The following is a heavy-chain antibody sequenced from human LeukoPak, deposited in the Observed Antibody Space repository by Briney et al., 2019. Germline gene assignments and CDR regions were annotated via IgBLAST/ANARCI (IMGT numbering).Heavy chain of an antibody. Sequence: GRSLGLSCAASGFTFSSYAMHWVRQAPGKGLEWVAVISYDGSNKYYADSVKGRFTISRDNSKNTLYLQMNSLRAEDTAVYYCARDSGIAGARIPLGIDYWGQGTLVTVPS. CDR2: ISYDGSNK. CDR1: GFTFSSYA. CDR3: ARDSGIAGARIPLGIDY. D-gene: IGHD6-13*01. V-gene: IGHV3-30*01. J-gene: IGHJ4*02.